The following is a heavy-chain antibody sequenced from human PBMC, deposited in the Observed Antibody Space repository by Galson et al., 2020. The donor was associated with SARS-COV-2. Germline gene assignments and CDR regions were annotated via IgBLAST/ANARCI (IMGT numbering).Heavy chain of an antibody. CDR1: GHPLNTHY. CDR3: ARLPVVRGIDY. CDR2: LYYGGKT. D-gene: IGHD3-10*01. J-gene: IGHJ4*02. Sequence: SEKLSLTCTVSGHPLNTHYGSWIRPPPGKGLEWIGYLYYGGKTNYNPSPKNRVTIAVDPSKSQFSLTLSSVTAADTAMYYCARLPVVRGIDYWGQGIPVTVSS. V-gene: IGHV4-59*11.